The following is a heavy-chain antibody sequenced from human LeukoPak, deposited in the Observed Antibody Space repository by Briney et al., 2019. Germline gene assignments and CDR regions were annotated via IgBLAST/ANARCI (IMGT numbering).Heavy chain of an antibody. J-gene: IGHJ4*02. CDR3: ARVGDGDSFDY. Sequence: DPGGSLRPSCAASGFTFSSYSMNWVRQAPGKGLECVSSISSSSSYIHYADSVKGRFTISRDNAKNSLYLQMNSLRAEDTALYYCARVGDGDSFDYWGQGTLVTVSS. CDR1: GFTFSSYS. D-gene: IGHD3-10*01. V-gene: IGHV3-21*01. CDR2: ISSSSSYI.